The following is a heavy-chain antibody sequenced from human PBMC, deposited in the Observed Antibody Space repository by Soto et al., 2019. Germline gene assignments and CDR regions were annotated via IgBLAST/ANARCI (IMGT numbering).Heavy chain of an antibody. Sequence: EVQLVESGGGLVKPGGSLRLSCAASGFTFSNAWMNWVRQAPGKGLEWVGRVQTKADGETTDYAAPVKGRFTISRDDSKNTLYLQMNSVKTEDTAVYYCTTDCDSSMVLSYGIDYWGQGTLVTVSS. CDR1: GFTFSNAW. D-gene: IGHD5-18*01. CDR3: TTDCDSSMVLSYGIDY. CDR2: VQTKADGETT. V-gene: IGHV3-15*07. J-gene: IGHJ4*02.